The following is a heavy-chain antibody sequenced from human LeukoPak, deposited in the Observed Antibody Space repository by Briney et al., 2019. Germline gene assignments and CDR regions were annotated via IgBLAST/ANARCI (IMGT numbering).Heavy chain of an antibody. CDR3: TTDLFGQDSGY. Sequence: GGSLRLSCAASGFTFSNAWMSWVRQAPGKGLEWFGRIKKKIDGGTTDYAAPVKGRFTISRDDSSNTLYLQMNSLKSDDTAVYYCTTDLFGQDSGYWGQGTLVTVSS. J-gene: IGHJ4*02. D-gene: IGHD1-26*01. CDR2: IKKKIDGGTT. CDR1: GFTFSNAW. V-gene: IGHV3-15*01.